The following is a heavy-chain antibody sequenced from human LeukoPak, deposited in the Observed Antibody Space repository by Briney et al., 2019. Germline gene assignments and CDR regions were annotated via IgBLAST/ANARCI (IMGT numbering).Heavy chain of an antibody. D-gene: IGHD4-23*01. CDR1: GFTFSSYW. CDR2: INSDGSST. CDR3: ARDPPYGGNSEEADY. J-gene: IGHJ4*02. V-gene: IGHV3-74*01. Sequence: GGSLRLSCAASGFTFSSYWMHWVRQAPGKGLVWVSRINSDGSSTSYADSVKGRFTISRDNAKNTLYLQMNSLRAEDTAVYYCARDPPYGGNSEEADYWGRGTLVTVSS.